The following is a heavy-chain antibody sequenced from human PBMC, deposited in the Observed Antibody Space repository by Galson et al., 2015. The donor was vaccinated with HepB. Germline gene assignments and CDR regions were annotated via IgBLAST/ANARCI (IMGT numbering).Heavy chain of an antibody. CDR2: ISYDGSNK. CDR1: GFTFSSYG. V-gene: IGHV3-30*18. D-gene: IGHD3-16*01. J-gene: IGHJ3*02. Sequence: SLRLSCAASGFTFSSYGMHWVRQAPGKGLEWVAVISYDGSNKYYADSVKGRFTISRDNSKNTLYLQMNSLRAEDTAVYYCAKSYVNHAFDIWGQGTMVTVSS. CDR3: AKSYVNHAFDI.